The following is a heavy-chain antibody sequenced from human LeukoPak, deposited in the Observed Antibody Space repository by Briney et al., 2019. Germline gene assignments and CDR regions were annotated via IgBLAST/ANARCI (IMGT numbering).Heavy chain of an antibody. D-gene: IGHD3-10*01. CDR1: GFSFSSYA. CDR3: AKDWKFYYVSGSFFPDN. V-gene: IGHV3-30-3*01. CDR2: ISHDGSKK. Sequence: PGRSLRLSCAASGFSFSSYAVHWVRQAPGKGVECVAVISHDGSKKYYADFVKGRFTISRDNSKNTLYLHMNSLIPEDAAVYFCAKDWKFYYVSGSFFPDNWGQGTLVTVSS. J-gene: IGHJ4*02.